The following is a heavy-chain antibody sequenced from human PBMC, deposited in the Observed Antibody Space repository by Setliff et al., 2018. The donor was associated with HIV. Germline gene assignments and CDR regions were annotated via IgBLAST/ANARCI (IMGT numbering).Heavy chain of an antibody. Sequence: GASVKVSCKASGGTFRSKGISWVRQAPGQGLEWMGWISAYNGNTNYAQKLQGRVTMTTDTSTSTAYMELRSLRSDDTAVYYCAREIGDYYDSSGYYPPTDYYYGMDVWGQGTTVTVSS. CDR1: GGTFRSKG. J-gene: IGHJ6*02. V-gene: IGHV1-18*01. D-gene: IGHD3-22*01. CDR3: AREIGDYYDSSGYYPPTDYYYGMDV. CDR2: ISAYNGNT.